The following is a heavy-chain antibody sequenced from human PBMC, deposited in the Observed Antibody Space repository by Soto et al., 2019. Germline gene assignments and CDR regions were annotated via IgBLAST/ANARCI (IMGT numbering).Heavy chain of an antibody. V-gene: IGHV4-59*01. CDR1: GGSISSYY. Sequence: SETLSLTCTVSGGSISSYYWSWIRQPPGKGLEWIGYIYYSGSTNYNPSLKSRVTISVNTSKNQFSLKLSSVTAADTAVYYCARSQGRTYYFDYWGQGTLVTVSS. D-gene: IGHD3-10*01. CDR3: ARSQGRTYYFDY. J-gene: IGHJ4*02. CDR2: IYYSGST.